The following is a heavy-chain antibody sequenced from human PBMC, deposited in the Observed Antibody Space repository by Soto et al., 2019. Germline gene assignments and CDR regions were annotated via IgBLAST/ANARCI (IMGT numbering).Heavy chain of an antibody. CDR3: ARDFRY. CDR2: IYSGGST. CDR1: GFTVSSNY. D-gene: IGHD3-10*01. J-gene: IGHJ4*02. V-gene: IGHV3-53*01. Sequence: LSLTCAASGFTVSSNYMSWVRQAPGKGLEWVSVIYSGGSTYYADSVKGRFTISRDNSKNTLYLQMNSLRAEDTAVYYCARDFRYWGQGTLVTVSS.